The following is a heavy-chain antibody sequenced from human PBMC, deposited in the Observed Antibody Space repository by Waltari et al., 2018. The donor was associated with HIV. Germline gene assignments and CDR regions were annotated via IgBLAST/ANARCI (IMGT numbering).Heavy chain of an antibody. CDR1: NFTISDRP. J-gene: IGHJ5*02. D-gene: IGHD3-10*01. Sequence: ESGGRLIQPGGSLGLSCVASNFTISDRPVTWVRQAPWGPLEWVGVIYPDDTTHYAGSVRGRFSISRVRSRTSVLLLMNGLFADDTATYYCAAGVRYYDPWGQGTRVTVSS. CDR2: IYPDDTT. V-gene: IGHV3-53*01. CDR3: AAGVRYYDP.